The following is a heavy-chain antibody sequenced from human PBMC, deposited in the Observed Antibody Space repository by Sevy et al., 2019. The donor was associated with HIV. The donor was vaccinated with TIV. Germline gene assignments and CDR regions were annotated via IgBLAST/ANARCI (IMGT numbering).Heavy chain of an antibody. J-gene: IGHJ6*02. CDR2: ISSSSSYI. CDR1: GFTFSSYS. D-gene: IGHD1-26*01. Sequence: GSLRLSCAASGFTFSSYSMNWVRQAPGKGLEWVSSISSSSSYIYYADSVKGRFTISRDNAKNSLYLQMNSLRAEDTAVYYCARDSGSYGMDVWGQGTTVTVSS. CDR3: ARDSGSYGMDV. V-gene: IGHV3-21*01.